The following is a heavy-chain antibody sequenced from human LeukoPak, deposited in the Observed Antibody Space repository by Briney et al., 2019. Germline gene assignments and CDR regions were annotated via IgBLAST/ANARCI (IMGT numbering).Heavy chain of an antibody. CDR1: GGSISSGDYS. D-gene: IGHD3-22*01. CDR2: IFQSGST. J-gene: IGHJ4*02. V-gene: IGHV4-30-2*01. Sequence: TSQTLSLTCAVSGGSISSGDYSWSWIRQPPGKGLEWIGYIFQSGSTYYNPSLKSRVTISVDRSKNQFSLKLSSVTAADTAVYYCARDYFDSGGYWKSFDYWGQGILVTVSS. CDR3: ARDYFDSGGYWKSFDY.